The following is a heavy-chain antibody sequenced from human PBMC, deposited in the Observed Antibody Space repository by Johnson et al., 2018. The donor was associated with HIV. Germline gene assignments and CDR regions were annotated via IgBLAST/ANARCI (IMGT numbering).Heavy chain of an antibody. V-gene: IGHV3-66*01. CDR3: ASWESDSSGRGAFDI. D-gene: IGHD3-22*01. CDR1: GFTVSSNY. Sequence: VQLVESGGGLVQPGGSLRLSCAASGFTVSSNYMSWVRQAPGKGLEWVSVIYSGGSTYYADSVKGRFTISRDNSKNTLYLQMNSRRAEDTAVYYCASWESDSSGRGAFDIWGQGTMVTVSS. J-gene: IGHJ3*02. CDR2: IYSGGST.